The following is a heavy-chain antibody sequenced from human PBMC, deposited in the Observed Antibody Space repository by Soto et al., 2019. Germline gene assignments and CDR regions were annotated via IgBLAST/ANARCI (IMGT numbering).Heavy chain of an antibody. CDR3: AKVGSESIAARRRTLGRNHAFDI. CDR2: ISYDGSNK. Sequence: PGGALRLSCAASGFTFSSYGMHWVRQAPGKGLEWVAVISYDGSNKYYADSVKGRFTISRDNSKNTLYLQMNSLRAEDTAVYYCAKVGSESIAARRRTLGRNHAFDIWGQGTMVTVSS. V-gene: IGHV3-30*18. CDR1: GFTFSSYG. J-gene: IGHJ3*02. D-gene: IGHD6-6*01.